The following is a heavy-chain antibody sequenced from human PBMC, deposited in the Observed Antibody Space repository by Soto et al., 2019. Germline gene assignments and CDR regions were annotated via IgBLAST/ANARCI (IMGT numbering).Heavy chain of an antibody. CDR1: GYTFASYA. D-gene: IGHD2-2*01. J-gene: IGHJ4*02. Sequence: QVQLVQSGAEVKKPGASVTVSCKASGYTFASYAISWMRQAPGQGLEWMGWISAYNGNTNYAQKLQGRVTMTTDPFTSRPYMELTRLRSDDTGVYYCARDPPPPEYWGQGTLVTVSS. CDR2: ISAYNGNT. V-gene: IGHV1-18*01. CDR3: ARDPPPPEY.